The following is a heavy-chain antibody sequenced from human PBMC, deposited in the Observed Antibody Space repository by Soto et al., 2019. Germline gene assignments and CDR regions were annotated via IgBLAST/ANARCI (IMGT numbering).Heavy chain of an antibody. Sequence: PSETLSLTCTVSGGSISSYYWSWIRQPPGKGLEWIGYIYYSGSTNYNPSLKSRVTISVGTSKNQFSLKLSSVTAADTAVYYCARDLNYYDSSGSLNWFDPWGQGTLVTVSS. CDR3: ARDLNYYDSSGSLNWFDP. CDR1: GGSISSYY. D-gene: IGHD3-22*01. CDR2: IYYSGST. V-gene: IGHV4-59*01. J-gene: IGHJ5*02.